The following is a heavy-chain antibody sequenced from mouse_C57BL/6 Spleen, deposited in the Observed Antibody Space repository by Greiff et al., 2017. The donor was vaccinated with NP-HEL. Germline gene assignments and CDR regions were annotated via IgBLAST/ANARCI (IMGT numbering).Heavy chain of an antibody. D-gene: IGHD1-1*02. V-gene: IGHV1-50*01. Sequence: VKLQQPGAELVKPGASVTLSCKASGYTFTSYWMQWVKQRPGQGLEWIGEIDPSASYTNYNKKLQGKATLPVDTSSSTAYMQLSSLTSEDSAVYYCARKELWSYYFDYWGQGTTLTVSA. CDR1: GYTFTSYW. CDR2: IDPSASYT. CDR3: ARKELWSYYFDY. J-gene: IGHJ2*01.